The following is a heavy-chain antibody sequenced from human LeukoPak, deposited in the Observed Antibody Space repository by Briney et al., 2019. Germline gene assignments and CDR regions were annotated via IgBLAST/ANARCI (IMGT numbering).Heavy chain of an antibody. CDR1: GFTFRSYA. Sequence: GGSLRLSCAASGFTFRSYAMNWVRQAPGKGLEWVSAISGSGATTYSADSVKGRFTISRDNSKNSLYLQMNSLRAEDTAVYYCAKSINEYFYDGIDLWGQGTTVTVSS. CDR3: AKSINEYFYDGIDL. J-gene: IGHJ6*02. V-gene: IGHV3-23*01. D-gene: IGHD1-1*01. CDR2: ISGSGATT.